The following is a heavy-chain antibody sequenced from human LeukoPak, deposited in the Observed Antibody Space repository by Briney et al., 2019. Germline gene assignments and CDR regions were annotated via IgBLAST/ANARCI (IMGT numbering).Heavy chain of an antibody. CDR1: GYTFTSYY. D-gene: IGHD3-9*01. J-gene: IGHJ4*02. Sequence: ASVKVSCKASGYTFTSYYMHWVRQAPGQGLEWMGWISAYNGNTNYAQKLQGRVTMTTDTSTSTAYMELRSLRSDDTAVYYCARGGLSLTGPPLGYWGQGTLVTVSS. V-gene: IGHV1-18*04. CDR3: ARGGLSLTGPPLGY. CDR2: ISAYNGNT.